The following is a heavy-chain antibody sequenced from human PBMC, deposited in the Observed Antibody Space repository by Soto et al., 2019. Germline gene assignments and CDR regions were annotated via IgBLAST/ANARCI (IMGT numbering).Heavy chain of an antibody. J-gene: IGHJ4*02. D-gene: IGHD1-26*01. V-gene: IGHV4-30-2*01. CDR2: IYYSGNP. CDR3: ARLSLSYPEYYFDY. CDR1: GDTISTGGYT. Sequence: SETLSLTCDVSGDTISTGGYTWAWIRQPPGKGLEWIGYIYYSGNPNYNPSLKSRVTISVGRSKNQFSLKLSSVTAADTAVYYCARLSLSYPEYYFDYWGQGTLVTVSS.